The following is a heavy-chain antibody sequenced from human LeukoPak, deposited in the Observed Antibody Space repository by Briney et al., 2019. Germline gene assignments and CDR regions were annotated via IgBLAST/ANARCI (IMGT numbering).Heavy chain of an antibody. Sequence: SETLSLTCAVYGGSFSGYYWSWIRQPPGKGLEWIGEINHSGSTNYNPSLKSRVTISVDTSKNQFSLKLSSVTAADTAVYYCARHDADTAMVSFDYWGQGTLVTVSS. J-gene: IGHJ4*02. CDR2: INHSGST. D-gene: IGHD5-18*01. CDR1: GGSFSGYY. CDR3: ARHDADTAMVSFDY. V-gene: IGHV4-34*01.